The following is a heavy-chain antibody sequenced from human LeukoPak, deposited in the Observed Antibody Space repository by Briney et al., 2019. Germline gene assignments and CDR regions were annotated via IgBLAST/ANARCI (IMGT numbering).Heavy chain of an antibody. CDR1: GFTFSSYA. D-gene: IGHD2-2*02. CDR2: ISGSGGSA. CDR3: AKDQYCSSTSCYIGY. Sequence: PGGSLRLSCAASGFTFSSYAMTWVRQAPGKGLEWVSGISGSGGSAFYADSVRGRFTISRDNSKNTLSLQMNSLRAEDTAIYYCAKDQYCSSTSCYIGYWGQGALVTVSS. J-gene: IGHJ4*02. V-gene: IGHV3-23*01.